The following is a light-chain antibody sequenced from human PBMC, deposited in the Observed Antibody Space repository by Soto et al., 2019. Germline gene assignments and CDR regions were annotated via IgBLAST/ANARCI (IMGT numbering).Light chain of an antibody. J-gene: IGKJ4*01. CDR1: QSVSSN. CDR3: QQYNDWPLT. V-gene: IGKV3-15*01. CDR2: GAS. Sequence: EMVMTQTPATLSVSPGERATLSCRASQSVSSNLAWYQQKPGQVPRLLIHGASTRATGISARFSGSGSGTEFTLTISSLQSEDLAVYYCQQYNDWPLTFGGGTKVEIK.